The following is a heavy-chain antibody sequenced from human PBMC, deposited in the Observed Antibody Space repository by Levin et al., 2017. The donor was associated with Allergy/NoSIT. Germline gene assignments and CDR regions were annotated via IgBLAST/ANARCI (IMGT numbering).Heavy chain of an antibody. D-gene: IGHD3-16*01. J-gene: IGHJ4*02. V-gene: IGHV4-59*08. CDR3: ARMEADAEGGGFDY. CDR1: GGSIRSYY. CDR2: IYYSGST. Sequence: SETLSLTCTVPGGSIRSYYWSWIRQPPGKGLEWIAYIYYSGSTNYNPSLKSRVTISVDRSRNQFSLNLRSVTAADTAVYYCARMEADAEGGGFDYWGQGTLVTVSS.